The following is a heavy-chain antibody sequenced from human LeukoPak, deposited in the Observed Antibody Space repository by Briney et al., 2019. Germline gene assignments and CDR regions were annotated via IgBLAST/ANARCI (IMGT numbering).Heavy chain of an antibody. D-gene: IGHD3-22*01. J-gene: IGHJ4*02. CDR3: ARRRYYYDSSGYSKMYYFGY. CDR2: IYPGDSDT. Sequence: GESLKISCKGSGYSFTSYWIGWVRQMPGKGLEWMGIIYPGDSDTRYSPSFQGQVTISADKSISTAYLQWSSLKASDTAMYYCARRRYYYDSSGYSKMYYFGYWGQGTLVTVSS. CDR1: GYSFTSYW. V-gene: IGHV5-51*01.